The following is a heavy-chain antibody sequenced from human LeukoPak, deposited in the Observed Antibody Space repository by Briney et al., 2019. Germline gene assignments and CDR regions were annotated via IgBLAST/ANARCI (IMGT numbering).Heavy chain of an antibody. CDR2: INSDGSST. CDR1: GFTFSSYW. V-gene: IGHV3-74*01. J-gene: IGHJ5*02. D-gene: IGHD3-3*02. CDR3: ARDFASPLHFWSANNWFDP. Sequence: GGSLRPSCAASGFTFSSYWMHWVRQAPGKGLVWVSRINSDGSSTSYADSVKGRFTISRDNAKNTLYLQMNSLRAEDTAVYYCARDFASPLHFWSANNWFDPWGQGTLVSVSS.